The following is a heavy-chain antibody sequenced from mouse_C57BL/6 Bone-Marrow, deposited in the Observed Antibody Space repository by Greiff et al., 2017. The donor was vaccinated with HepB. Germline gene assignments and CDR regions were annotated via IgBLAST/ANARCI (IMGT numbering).Heavy chain of an antibody. Sequence: EVQLQQSGPELVKPGASVKIPCKASGYTFTDYNMDWVKQSHGKSLEWIGDINPNNGGTIYNQKFKGKATLTVDKSSSTAYMELRSLTSEDTAVYYCAREDGSSYPSYAMDYWGQGTSVTVSS. CDR2: INPNNGGT. J-gene: IGHJ4*01. D-gene: IGHD1-1*01. CDR3: AREDGSSYPSYAMDY. CDR1: GYTFTDYN. V-gene: IGHV1-18*01.